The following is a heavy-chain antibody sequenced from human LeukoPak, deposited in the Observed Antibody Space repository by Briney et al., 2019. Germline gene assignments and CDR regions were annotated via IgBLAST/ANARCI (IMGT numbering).Heavy chain of an antibody. Sequence: SETLSLTCTVSGYSISSGYYWGWIRQPPGKGLEWIGSIYHSGSTYYNPSLKSRVTISVDTSKNQFSLKLSSVTAADTAVYYCARDDGGGYDSSGYFTRWGQGTLVTVSS. CDR1: GYSISSGYY. CDR2: IYHSGST. V-gene: IGHV4-38-2*02. J-gene: IGHJ4*02. D-gene: IGHD3-22*01. CDR3: ARDDGGGYDSSGYFTR.